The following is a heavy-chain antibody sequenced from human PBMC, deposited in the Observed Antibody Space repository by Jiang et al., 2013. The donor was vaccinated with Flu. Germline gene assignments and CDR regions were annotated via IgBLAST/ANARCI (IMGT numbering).Heavy chain of an antibody. V-gene: IGHV4-59*01. D-gene: IGHD6-6*01. CDR1: GGSTSTYF. Sequence: GLVKPAETLSLTCTVSGGSTSTYFWSWIRQPPGKGLEWIGYIYYTGGTNYNPSLESRVSMSADMSKRQFSLKLSSVTAADSAVYYCARGRSIGGRGMDVWGQGTTVIVS. CDR2: IYYTGGT. J-gene: IGHJ6*02. CDR3: ARGRSIGGRGMDV.